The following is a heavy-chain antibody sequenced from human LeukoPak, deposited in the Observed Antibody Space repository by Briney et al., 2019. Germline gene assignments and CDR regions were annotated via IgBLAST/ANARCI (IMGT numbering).Heavy chain of an antibody. Sequence: GSLRLSCAASGLTFSSYGMSWVRQAPGKGLEWLSYISTTGTIYYAESVKGRFSISRDNAKNSLYLQMNSLRPEDTAVYYCARDSLIFGVVTTFDYWGQGTLVTVSS. CDR2: ISTTGTI. V-gene: IGHV3-48*01. CDR1: GLTFSSYG. CDR3: ARDSLIFGVVTTFDY. D-gene: IGHD3-3*01. J-gene: IGHJ4*02.